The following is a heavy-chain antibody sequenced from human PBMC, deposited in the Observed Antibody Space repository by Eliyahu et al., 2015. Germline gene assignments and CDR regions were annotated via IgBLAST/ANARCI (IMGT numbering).Heavy chain of an antibody. CDR1: XFTXXXYW. J-gene: IGHJ6*02. CDR3: TRDPFRGSPRYCSSILCPSSYEFYYGMDV. CDR2: ISPDGTEK. D-gene: IGHD2-2*01. V-gene: IGHV3-7*01. Sequence: EVQLLQSGGGLVRPGGSRRLSCVGSXFTXXXYWXNWVXXAPGKGLEWVAKISPDGTEKYYLDSVEGRFTISRDTAKNSLSLQMNSLSVDDTAVYYCTRDPFRGSPRYCSSILCPSSYEFYYGMDVWGQGTTVTVSS.